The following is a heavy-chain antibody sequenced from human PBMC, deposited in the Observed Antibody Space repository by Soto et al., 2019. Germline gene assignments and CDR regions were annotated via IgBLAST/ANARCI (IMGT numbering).Heavy chain of an antibody. CDR2: IMPIFGTA. CDR1: GGTFSSYA. CDR3: ARGTESSGSFDY. J-gene: IGHJ4*02. V-gene: IGHV1-69*06. Sequence: QVQLVQSGAEVKKPGSSVKVSCTASGGTFSSYAISWVRQAPGQGLEWVGGIMPIFGTANYAQKFQGRVTLTAGKSTSTGYMALSSLGPEDTAVYYSARGTESSGSFDYWGQGTLVTVSS. D-gene: IGHD3-22*01.